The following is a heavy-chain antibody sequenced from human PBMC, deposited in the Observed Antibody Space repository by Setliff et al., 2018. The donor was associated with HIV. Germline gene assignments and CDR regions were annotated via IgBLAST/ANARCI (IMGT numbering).Heavy chain of an antibody. V-gene: IGHV4-39*01. D-gene: IGHD3-3*01. CDR3: ARQRGGRVTIFGVSGGWFDP. CDR2: IFYTGST. Sequence: LSLTCTVSGGSFTSRSYYWGWIRQPPGKGLEWIGSIFYTGSTNYNPSLKSRVTISIDTSKNQFSLKLSSVTAADTAVYYCARQRGGRVTIFGVSGGWFDPWGQGTLVTVSS. CDR1: GGSFTSRSYY. J-gene: IGHJ5*02.